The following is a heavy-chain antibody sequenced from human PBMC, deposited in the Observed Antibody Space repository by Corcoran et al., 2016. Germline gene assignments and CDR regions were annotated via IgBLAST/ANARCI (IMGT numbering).Heavy chain of an antibody. CDR3: AHRGYYYDSSGYYLRLGYYY. V-gene: IGHV2-5*02. CDR1: GFSLSTSGVG. CDR2: IYWDDDK. Sequence: QITLKESGPTLVKPTQTLTLTCTFSGFSLSTSGVGVGWIRQPPGKALEWLELIYWDDDKRYSPSLKSRLTITKDTYKNQVVLKMTNMDPVDTATYYCAHRGYYYDSSGYYLRLGYYYWVQGTLVTVSS. D-gene: IGHD3-22*01. J-gene: IGHJ4*02.